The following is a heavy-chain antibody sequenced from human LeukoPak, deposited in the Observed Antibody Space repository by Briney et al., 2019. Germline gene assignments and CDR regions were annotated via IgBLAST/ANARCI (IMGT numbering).Heavy chain of an antibody. CDR2: IYYSGST. J-gene: IGHJ6*03. CDR3: AGHRGSYYFYMDV. CDR1: GGSIISTTYY. D-gene: IGHD3-10*01. Sequence: SETLSLTCTVSGGSIISTTYYWGWIRQPPGKGLEWIGSIYYSGSTYYNPSLKSRVTISVDTSKNQFSLKMRSETAADTAIYYCAGHRGSYYFYMDVWGKGPRSPSL. V-gene: IGHV4-39*01.